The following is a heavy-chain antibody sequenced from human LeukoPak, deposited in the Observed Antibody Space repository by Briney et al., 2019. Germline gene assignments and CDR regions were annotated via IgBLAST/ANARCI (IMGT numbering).Heavy chain of an antibody. CDR3: ARDSIFSYYYDSSGYYYLDY. CDR2: ISYDGSNK. Sequence: GGSLRLSCAASGFSFSDYDIHWVRLAPGKGLEWVAVISYDGSNKYYADSVKGRFTISRDNSKNTLYLQMNSLRAEDTAVYYCARDSIFSYYYDSSGYYYLDYWGQGTLVTVSS. CDR1: GFSFSDYD. J-gene: IGHJ4*02. V-gene: IGHV3-30*19. D-gene: IGHD3-22*01.